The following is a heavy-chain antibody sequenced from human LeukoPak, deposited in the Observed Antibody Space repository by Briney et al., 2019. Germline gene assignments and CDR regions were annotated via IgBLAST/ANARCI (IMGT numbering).Heavy chain of an antibody. D-gene: IGHD6-13*01. Sequence: SETLSLTCTVSGGSVSSGSYYWSWIRQPPGKGLEWIGYIYYSGSTNYNPSLKSRVTISVDTSKNQFSLKLSSVTAADTAVYYCARSPPTFGYSRYYYGMDVWGQGTTVTVSS. CDR1: GGSVSSGSYY. CDR3: ARSPPTFGYSRYYYGMDV. V-gene: IGHV4-61*01. J-gene: IGHJ6*02. CDR2: IYYSGST.